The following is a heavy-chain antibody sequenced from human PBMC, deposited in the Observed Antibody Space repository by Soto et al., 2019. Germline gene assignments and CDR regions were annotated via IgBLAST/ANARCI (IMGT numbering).Heavy chain of an antibody. D-gene: IGHD2-8*02. CDR3: ARGDTLNYGSYKYWHYYGMDV. CDR2: ITTNGST. V-gene: IGHV3-13*01. Sequence: PGGXLTLSCAASGFIFSSYDVHCVRQAPGKXLEWVSVITTNGSTHHAASLTGRFTIYPDHAANSLYLQLNSLSEHDAAVYYCARGDTLNYGSYKYWHYYGMDVWGRGTTVTVSS. CDR1: GFIFSSYD. J-gene: IGHJ6*02.